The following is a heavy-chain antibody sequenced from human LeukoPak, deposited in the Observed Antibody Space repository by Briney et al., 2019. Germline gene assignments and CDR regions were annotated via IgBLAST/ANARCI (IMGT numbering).Heavy chain of an antibody. D-gene: IGHD2-21*01. CDR1: GFTFRSHA. CDR2: IYENGGTT. V-gene: IGHV3-23*01. CDR3: AKDFRIGYSAHFDY. Sequence: GGSLRLSCVGSGFTFRSHAMSWVRQAPEKGMEFVSGIYENGGTTYYADSVKGRFSISRDNSKNTLYLQMDSLRGEDTAVYYCAKDFRIGYSAHFDYWGQGALVTVSS. J-gene: IGHJ4*02.